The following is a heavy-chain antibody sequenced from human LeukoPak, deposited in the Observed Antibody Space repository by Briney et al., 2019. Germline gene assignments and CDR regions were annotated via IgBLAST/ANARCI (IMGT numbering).Heavy chain of an antibody. Sequence: ASVKVSCKASGYTFTDYYIHWVRQAPGQGLEWMGWISAYNGNTNYAQKLQGRVTMTTDTSTSTAYMELRSLRSDDTAVYYCARETTYYDILTGYYSPNYYYMDVWGKGTTVTVSS. D-gene: IGHD3-9*01. CDR1: GYTFTDYY. J-gene: IGHJ6*03. V-gene: IGHV1-18*04. CDR2: ISAYNGNT. CDR3: ARETTYYDILTGYYSPNYYYMDV.